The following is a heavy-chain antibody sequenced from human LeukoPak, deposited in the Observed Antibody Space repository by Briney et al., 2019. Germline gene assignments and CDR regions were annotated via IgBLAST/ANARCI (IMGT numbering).Heavy chain of an antibody. CDR2: IYSSGMT. J-gene: IGHJ4*02. CDR3: ARRTPGPQLDEYVAYYFDL. CDR1: GGSITTDC. D-gene: IGHD3/OR15-3a*01. V-gene: IGHV4-4*09. Sequence: SETLSLTCTVSGGSITTDCWIWIRQPPGKGLEWIAYIYSSGMTKYNPSLKSRGTISVDPSKNQLSLKLNSVTAADTAVYYCARRTPGPQLDEYVAYYFDLLGQGTLVTVSS.